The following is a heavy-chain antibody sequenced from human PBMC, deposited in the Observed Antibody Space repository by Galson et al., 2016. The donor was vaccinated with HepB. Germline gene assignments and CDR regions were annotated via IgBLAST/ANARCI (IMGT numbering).Heavy chain of an antibody. CDR2: IIGSGVNT. V-gene: IGHV3-23*01. D-gene: IGHD6-13*01. J-gene: IGHJ5*02. CDR1: GFTFSSYA. Sequence: SLRLSCAASGFTFSSYAMTWVRQTPGKGLEWVSSIIGSGVNTFYADSVKGRFTISRDNSNNALYLQMNSLRAEDTAIYYCAKGAAAYKVYWVDPWGQGTLVTVSS. CDR3: AKGAAAYKVYWVDP.